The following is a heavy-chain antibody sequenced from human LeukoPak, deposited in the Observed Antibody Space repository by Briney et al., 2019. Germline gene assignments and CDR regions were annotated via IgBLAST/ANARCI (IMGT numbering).Heavy chain of an antibody. V-gene: IGHV3-23*01. Sequence: PGGSLRLSCVASGLPIGDFAMHWVRQAPGQGLEWVSTISGNGDSTSYAHSVKGRFTISRDNSKNTLYLQMNSLRAEDTAVYYCAKSKDNPLYYFDNWGQGTLVTVSS. J-gene: IGHJ4*02. CDR2: ISGNGDST. CDR3: AKSKDNPLYYFDN. CDR1: GLPIGDFA.